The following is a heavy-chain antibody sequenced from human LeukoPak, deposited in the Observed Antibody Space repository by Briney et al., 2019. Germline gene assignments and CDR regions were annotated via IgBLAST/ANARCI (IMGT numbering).Heavy chain of an antibody. CDR2: ITGTSSYI. CDR3: ARGVFYGSVN. D-gene: IGHD3-10*01. CDR1: GFTFSRYS. J-gene: IGHJ4*02. V-gene: IGHV3-21*01. Sequence: PGGSLRLSCAASGFTFSRYSMNWVRQAPGKGLEWVSSITGTSSYIYYADSVKGRFTISRDNAYNSLYLQMNSLRAEDAAVYYCARGVFYGSVNWGQGTLVTVSS.